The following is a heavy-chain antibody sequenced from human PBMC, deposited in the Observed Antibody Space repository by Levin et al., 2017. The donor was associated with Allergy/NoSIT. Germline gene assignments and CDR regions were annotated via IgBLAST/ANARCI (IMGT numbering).Heavy chain of an antibody. V-gene: IGHV3-21*01. CDR1: GFTFSIYT. J-gene: IGHJ4*02. CDR3: ARGPEV. CDR2: ISTNSAYI. Sequence: GESLKISCAASGFTFSIYTMNWVRQAPGKGLEWISFISTNSAYIYYADSVRGRFTISRDNAKRSLYLQIDSLRDDDTAVYYCARGPEVWGQGTPVTVPS.